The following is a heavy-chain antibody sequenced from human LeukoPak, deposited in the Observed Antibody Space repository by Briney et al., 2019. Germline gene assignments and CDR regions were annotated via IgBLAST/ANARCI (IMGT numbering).Heavy chain of an antibody. V-gene: IGHV3-7*01. Sequence: TGGSLRLSCAASGFTFSTFGMSWVRQAPGKGLEWVANIKQDGSEKYYVDSVKGRFTISRDNAKNSLFLLLSSLRAEDMAVYYCARGPRYFDLWGRGTLVTVSS. CDR2: IKQDGSEK. CDR1: GFTFSTFG. J-gene: IGHJ2*01. CDR3: ARGPRYFDL.